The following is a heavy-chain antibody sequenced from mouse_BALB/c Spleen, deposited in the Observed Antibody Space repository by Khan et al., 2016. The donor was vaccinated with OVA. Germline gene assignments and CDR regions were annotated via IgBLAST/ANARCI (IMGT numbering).Heavy chain of an antibody. CDR1: GYSFTSGYG. V-gene: IGHV3-2*02. J-gene: IGHJ2*01. CDR2: ISYSGGT. Sequence: VQLKESGPGLVKPSQSLSITCTVTGYSFTSGYGWNWLRQFPGNKLEWMGYISYSGGTKYNPSLKSRISITRDTSKNKFFLQLNSVTTEDTATYYCARTARIKYWGQGTTLTVSS. D-gene: IGHD1-2*01. CDR3: ARTARIKY.